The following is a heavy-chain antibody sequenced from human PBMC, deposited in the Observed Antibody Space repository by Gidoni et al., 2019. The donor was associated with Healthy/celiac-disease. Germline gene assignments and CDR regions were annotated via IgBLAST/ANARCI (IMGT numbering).Heavy chain of an antibody. D-gene: IGHD4-4*01. CDR3: ASTENTVNGALDI. Sequence: QLQLQESGPVLVKPSETLSLTCRVSGCSISSSSYYWGWIRPPPGKGLEWIGSSYYSGSTYYKPSRKSRVTISVDTSKNQFSRKLSSVTAADTAVYYCASTENTVNGALDIWGQGTMVTVSS. CDR2: SYYSGST. V-gene: IGHV4-39*01. CDR1: GCSISSSSYY. J-gene: IGHJ3*02.